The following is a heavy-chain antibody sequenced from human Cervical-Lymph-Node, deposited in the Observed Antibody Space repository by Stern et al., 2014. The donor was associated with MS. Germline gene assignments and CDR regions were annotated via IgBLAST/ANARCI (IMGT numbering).Heavy chain of an antibody. Sequence: EVQLVESGGGLVQPGGSLRLSCAASGFTFSSYSMNWVRQAPGKGLEWVSYISSSSSTICYADSVKGRFTISRDNAKNSLYLQMNSLRDEDTAVYYCARDHGYSSGWYRGVDYWGQGTLVTVSS. D-gene: IGHD6-19*01. CDR3: ARDHGYSSGWYRGVDY. CDR2: ISSSSSTI. CDR1: GFTFSSYS. J-gene: IGHJ4*02. V-gene: IGHV3-48*02.